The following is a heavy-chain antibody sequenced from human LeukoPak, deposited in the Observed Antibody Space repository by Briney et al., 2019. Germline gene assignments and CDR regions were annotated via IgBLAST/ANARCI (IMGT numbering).Heavy chain of an antibody. D-gene: IGHD5/OR15-5a*01. Sequence: ASVKVSCKASGYSFTYHYMHWLRQAPGQGLEWIGIINPSDGSTTYAQEFQGRVTMTRDMSTSTVYMELSSLRSEDTAVYYCAREGLSTTAAFDYWGQGTLVTVSS. V-gene: IGHV1-46*01. CDR2: INPSDGST. CDR1: GYSFTYHY. J-gene: IGHJ4*02. CDR3: AREGLSTTAAFDY.